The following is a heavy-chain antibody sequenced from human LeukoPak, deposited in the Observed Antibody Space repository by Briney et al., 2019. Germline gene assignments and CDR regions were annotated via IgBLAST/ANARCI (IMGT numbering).Heavy chain of an antibody. D-gene: IGHD6-19*01. V-gene: IGHV1-18*01. CDR1: GYTFTSYG. Sequence: GASVKVSCKASGYTFTSYGISWVRQAPGQGLEWMGWISAYNGNTNYAQKLQGRVTMTTDTSTSTAYMELRSLRSDDTAVYYCARGRYSRGRLLISFDYWGQGTLVTVSS. CDR3: ARGRYSRGRLLISFDY. CDR2: ISAYNGNT. J-gene: IGHJ4*02.